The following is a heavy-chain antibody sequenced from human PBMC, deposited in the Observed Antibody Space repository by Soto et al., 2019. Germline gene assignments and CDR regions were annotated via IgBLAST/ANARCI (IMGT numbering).Heavy chain of an antibody. Sequence: GASVKVSCKASGGTFSSYTISWVRQAPGQGLEWMGRIIPILGIANYAQKFQGRVTITADKSTSTAYMELSSLRSEDTAVYYCARERDLIAVAGTWRWFDPWGQGTLVTVSS. CDR2: IIPILGIA. CDR1: GGTFSSYT. J-gene: IGHJ5*02. D-gene: IGHD6-19*01. CDR3: ARERDLIAVAGTWRWFDP. V-gene: IGHV1-69*04.